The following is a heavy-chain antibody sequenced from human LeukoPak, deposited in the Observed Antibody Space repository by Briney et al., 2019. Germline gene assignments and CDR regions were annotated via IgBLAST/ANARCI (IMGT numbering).Heavy chain of an antibody. J-gene: IGHJ3*02. V-gene: IGHV3-23*01. CDR1: GFTFSSYA. CDR3: AKGHSSSWYGRHDAFDI. CDR2: ISGSGGST. Sequence: GGSLRLSCAASGFTFSSYAMSWVRQAPGKGLEWVSAISGSGGSTYYADSVKGRFTTSRDNSKNTLYLQMNSLRAEDTAVYYCAKGHSSSWYGRHDAFDIWGQGTMVTVSS. D-gene: IGHD6-13*01.